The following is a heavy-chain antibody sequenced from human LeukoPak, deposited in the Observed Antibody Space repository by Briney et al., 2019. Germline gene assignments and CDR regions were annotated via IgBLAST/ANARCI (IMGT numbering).Heavy chain of an antibody. D-gene: IGHD5-24*01. V-gene: IGHV3-7*04. Sequence: GGSLRLSCAASGFTFRTYWMSWVRQAPGKGPEWVANIKQDGTEKYYVDSVRGRFTISRDNAKNSLYLQMNNLRVEDTAVYYCARDHGDGYNPTDYFDYWGQGTLVTVSS. J-gene: IGHJ4*02. CDR1: GFTFRTYW. CDR3: ARDHGDGYNPTDYFDY. CDR2: IKQDGTEK.